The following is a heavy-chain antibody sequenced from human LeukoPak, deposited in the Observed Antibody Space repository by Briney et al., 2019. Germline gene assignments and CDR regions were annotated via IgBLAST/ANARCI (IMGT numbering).Heavy chain of an antibody. CDR1: GFTFSSYA. V-gene: IGHV3-23*01. Sequence: GGSLRLSCAASGFTFSSYALSWVRQAPGKGLEWVSSIIGSGGSTFYADSVKGRFTISRDNSKNTLYLHMNSLRAEDTAVYYCAKGGSASSCYYMDVWGKGTTVTVSS. J-gene: IGHJ6*03. CDR2: IIGSGGST. D-gene: IGHD2-2*01. CDR3: AKGGSASSCYYMDV.